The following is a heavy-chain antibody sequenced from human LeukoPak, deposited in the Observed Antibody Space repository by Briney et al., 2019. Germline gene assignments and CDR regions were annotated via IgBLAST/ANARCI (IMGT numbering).Heavy chain of an antibody. CDR3: ARDRPTWTNYDSSGYYSRDY. J-gene: IGHJ4*02. CDR2: IIPILGIA. CDR1: GGTLISYA. Sequence: SVKVSCKASGGTLISYAISWVRQAPGQGLEWMGRIIPILGIANYAQKFQGRVTITADKSTSTAYMELSSLRSEDTAVYYCARDRPTWTNYDSSGYYSRDYWGQGTLVTVSS. D-gene: IGHD3-22*01. V-gene: IGHV1-69*04.